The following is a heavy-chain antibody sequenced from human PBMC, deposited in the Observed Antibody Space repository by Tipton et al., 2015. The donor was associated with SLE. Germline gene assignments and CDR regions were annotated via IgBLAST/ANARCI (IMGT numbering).Heavy chain of an antibody. D-gene: IGHD7-27*01. J-gene: IGHJ4*02. CDR2: VYKN. CDR1: GGSMSGYH. CDR3: ARLTPWGYDY. V-gene: IGHV4-59*12. Sequence: TLSLTCTVSGGSMSGYHWTWIRQTPGKGLEWIGNVYKNYNPSLESRVTISVDTSRNLFSLSLISVTAADTAVYYCARLTPWGYDYWGPGMLVTVSS.